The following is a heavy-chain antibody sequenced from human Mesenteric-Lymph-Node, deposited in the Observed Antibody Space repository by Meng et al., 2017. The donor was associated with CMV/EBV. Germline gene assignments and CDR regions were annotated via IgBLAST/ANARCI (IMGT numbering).Heavy chain of an antibody. CDR3: ARDPSSLTFGTDYYGMDV. Sequence: ASVKVSCKASGYTFTSYGISWVRQAPGQGPEWMGWITAYNGSTDYAQKFQGRVTMTTDTSTSTVYMELRSLRSDDTAVYFCARDPSSLTFGTDYYGMDVWGQGTTVTVSS. D-gene: IGHD3/OR15-3a*01. V-gene: IGHV1-18*01. CDR2: ITAYNGST. CDR1: GYTFTSYG. J-gene: IGHJ6*02.